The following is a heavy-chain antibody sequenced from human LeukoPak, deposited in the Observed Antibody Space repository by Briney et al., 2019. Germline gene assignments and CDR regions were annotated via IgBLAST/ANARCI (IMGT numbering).Heavy chain of an antibody. V-gene: IGHV4-39*02. D-gene: IGHD3-9*01. CDR1: GGSISSSSYY. CDR3: ARDRITISY. Sequence: SETLSLTCTVSGGSISSSSYYWGWIRQPPGKGLEWIGSIYYSGSTYYNPSLKSRVTISVDTSKNQFSLKLSSVTAADTAVYYCARDRITISYWGQGTLVTVSS. CDR2: IYYSGST. J-gene: IGHJ4*02.